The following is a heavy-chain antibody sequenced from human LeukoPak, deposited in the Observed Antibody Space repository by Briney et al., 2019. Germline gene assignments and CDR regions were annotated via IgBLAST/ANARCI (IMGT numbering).Heavy chain of an antibody. V-gene: IGHV3-9*01. Sequence: GGSLRLSCAASGFTFDDYAMHWVRQAPGKGLEWVSGISWNSGSIGYADSVKGRFTISRDNAKNSLYLQMNSLRAEDTALYYCAKDTSSWQWPCMDVWGQGTTVTVSS. CDR1: GFTFDDYA. J-gene: IGHJ6*02. CDR3: AKDTSSWQWPCMDV. CDR2: ISWNSGSI. D-gene: IGHD6-19*01.